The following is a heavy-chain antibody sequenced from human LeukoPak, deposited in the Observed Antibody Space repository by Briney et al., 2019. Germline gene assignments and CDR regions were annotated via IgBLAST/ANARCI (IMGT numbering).Heavy chain of an antibody. Sequence: GESLRLSCAASGFTVSSNYMSWVRQAPGKGLEWVSVIYGDGSPYYADSVRGRFTISRDNSKNTLYLQMNSLRAEDTAVYYCARLRRELWGLSFDDWGQGTRVTVSS. J-gene: IGHJ4*02. CDR2: IYGDGSP. V-gene: IGHV3-66*04. CDR3: ARLRRELWGLSFDD. D-gene: IGHD1-7*01. CDR1: GFTVSSNY.